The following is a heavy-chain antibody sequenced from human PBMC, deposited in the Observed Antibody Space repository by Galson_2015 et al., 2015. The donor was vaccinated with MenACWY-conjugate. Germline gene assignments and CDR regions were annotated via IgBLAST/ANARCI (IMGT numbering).Heavy chain of an antibody. Sequence: SLRLSCAASGFPLRNYAMTWVRQAPGKGLEWVSVISGSGGSTYYADSLRGRFTISRDNSKNTLYLQINSLRAEDTALYYCAKNIAMDGTRAELDFWGQGTLVTVSS. D-gene: IGHD6-19*01. CDR2: ISGSGGST. J-gene: IGHJ4*02. V-gene: IGHV3-23*01. CDR3: AKNIAMDGTRAELDF. CDR1: GFPLRNYA.